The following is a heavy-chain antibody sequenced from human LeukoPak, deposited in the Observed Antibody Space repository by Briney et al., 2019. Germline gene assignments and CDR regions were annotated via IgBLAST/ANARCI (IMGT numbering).Heavy chain of an antibody. D-gene: IGHD1-26*01. CDR3: ARAQWELLIDYYYYMDV. V-gene: IGHV1-8*03. J-gene: IGHJ6*03. Sequence: ASVKVSCKASGGTFTSYDINWVRQATGQGLEWMGWMNPNSGNTGYAQKFQGRVTITRNTSISTAYMELSSLRSEDTAVYYCARAQWELLIDYYYYMDVWGKGTTVTVSS. CDR1: GGTFTSYD. CDR2: MNPNSGNT.